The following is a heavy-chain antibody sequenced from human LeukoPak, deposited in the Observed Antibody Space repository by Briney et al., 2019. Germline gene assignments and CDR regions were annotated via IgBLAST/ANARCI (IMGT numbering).Heavy chain of an antibody. J-gene: IGHJ3*02. Sequence: GWAVRLSRAASGLIFTPYWLPGLGQAPGKGVAGVANIKQDGCEKHYLDSVKDRCTIFRDNTKNSLYLQLINLSAEDTAMYCCASAVFSLSGSQWDPFDIWGQGTMVTVSS. CDR3: ASAVFSLSGSQWDPFDI. CDR2: IKQDGCEK. CDR1: GLIFTPYW. D-gene: IGHD6-19*01. V-gene: IGHV3-7*03.